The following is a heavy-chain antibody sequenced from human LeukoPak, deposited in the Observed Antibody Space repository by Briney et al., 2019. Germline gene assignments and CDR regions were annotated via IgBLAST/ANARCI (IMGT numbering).Heavy chain of an antibody. CDR1: GFTVDSNY. D-gene: IGHD6-19*01. CDR2: IYTGGNT. Sequence: PGGSLRLSCAASGFTVDSNYLSWVRQAPGKGLEWVSTIYTGGNTYYADSVKGRFTISRDNPKNTLYLQMNSLRAEDTAVYYCAKLYSSGWSSFDYWGQGTLVTVSS. CDR3: AKLYSSGWSSFDY. J-gene: IGHJ4*02. V-gene: IGHV3-53*01.